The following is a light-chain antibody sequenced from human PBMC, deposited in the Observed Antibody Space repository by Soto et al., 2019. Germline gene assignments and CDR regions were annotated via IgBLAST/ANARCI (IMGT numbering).Light chain of an antibody. J-gene: IGKJ2*01. CDR2: GAS. Sequence: EIVLTQSPGTLSLSPGERATLSCRASQSVSSTYLAWYQQKPGQAPRLLIYGASIRATGVPDRFSGSRSGTDFTLTISRLEPEDFAVYYCQQYGSSPYTFGQGTKLEIK. CDR3: QQYGSSPYT. V-gene: IGKV3-20*01. CDR1: QSVSSTY.